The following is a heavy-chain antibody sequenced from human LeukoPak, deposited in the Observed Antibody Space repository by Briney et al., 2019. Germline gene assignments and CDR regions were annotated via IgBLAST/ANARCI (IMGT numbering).Heavy chain of an antibody. CDR1: GFTLSIYW. D-gene: IGHD3-16*01. V-gene: IGHV3-7*01. CDR3: TLEFTRGTFDY. J-gene: IGHJ4*02. CDR2: IKQDGSEK. Sequence: GGCLRLSRAASGFTLSIYWMRRVPQAPGKGREGVANIKQDGSEKYYLDSVKGRFTISRDNAKNSLYLQMNSLRAEDTAVYYCTLEFTRGTFDYWGQGTLVTVSS.